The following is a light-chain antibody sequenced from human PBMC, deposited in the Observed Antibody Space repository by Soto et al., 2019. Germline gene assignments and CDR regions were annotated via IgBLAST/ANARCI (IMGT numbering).Light chain of an antibody. CDR2: ATS. CDR3: HQYGDWPLT. CDR1: QSVGNN. J-gene: IGKJ4*01. V-gene: IGKV3-15*01. Sequence: EIVLTQSPATLYVSQGERATLSCRASQSVGNNFAWYQQKPGQAPRLLIFATSTRATGVPARFSGSGPRTEFTLLISSLKSEDVAVYYCHQYGDWPLTFGGGDKVEIE.